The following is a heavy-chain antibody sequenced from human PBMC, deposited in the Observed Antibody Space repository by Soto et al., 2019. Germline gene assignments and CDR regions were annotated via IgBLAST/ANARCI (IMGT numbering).Heavy chain of an antibody. CDR2: IIPIFGTA. Sequence: ASVKVSCKASEGTFSSYAISWVRQAPGQGLEWMGGIIPIFGTANYAQKFQGRVTITADESTSTAYMELSSLRSEDTAVYYCAREKSSSGYNVFDYWGQGTLVSVSS. CDR3: AREKSSSGYNVFDY. D-gene: IGHD6-25*01. J-gene: IGHJ4*02. V-gene: IGHV1-69*13. CDR1: EGTFSSYA.